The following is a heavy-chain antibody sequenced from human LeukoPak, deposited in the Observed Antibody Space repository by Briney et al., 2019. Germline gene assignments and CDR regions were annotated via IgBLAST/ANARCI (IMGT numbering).Heavy chain of an antibody. CDR3: ARAPIYYDILTGYYDDKTYFDY. D-gene: IGHD3-9*01. V-gene: IGHV1-69*13. CDR1: GGTFSSYA. CDR2: IIPIFGTA. J-gene: IGHJ4*02. Sequence: SVKVSCTASGGTFSSYAISWVRQAPGQGLESMGGIIPIFGTANYAQKFQGRVTITADESTSTAYMELSSLRSEDTAVYYCARAPIYYDILTGYYDDKTYFDYWGQGTLVTVSS.